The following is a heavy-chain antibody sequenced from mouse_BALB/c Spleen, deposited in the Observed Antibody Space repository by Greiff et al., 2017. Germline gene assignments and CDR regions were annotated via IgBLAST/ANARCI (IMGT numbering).Heavy chain of an antibody. CDR2: IAPGSGST. V-gene: IGHV1S41*01. J-gene: IGHJ3*01. Sequence: ELVKPGASVKLSCKASGYTFTSYWINWIKQRPGQGLEWIGRIAPGSGSTYYNEMFKGKATLTVDTSSSTAYIQLSSLSSEDSAVYFCARSSTMITTGAYWGQGTLVTVSA. CDR1: GYTFTSYW. D-gene: IGHD2-4*01. CDR3: ARSSTMITTGAY.